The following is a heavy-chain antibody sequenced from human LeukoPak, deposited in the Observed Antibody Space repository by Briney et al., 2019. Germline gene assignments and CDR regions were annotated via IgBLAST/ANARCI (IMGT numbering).Heavy chain of an antibody. Sequence: PGGSLRLSCAASGFTFTNAWMSWVRQTPGKGLEWDGRIKSKTDGGTTDYAAPVKGRFTISRDDSKKTLYLQMNSLKTEDTAVYYCTTEGPYYDFWSGYLGYWGQGTLVTVSS. V-gene: IGHV3-15*01. J-gene: IGHJ4*02. CDR2: IKSKTDGGTT. CDR1: GFTFTNAW. CDR3: TTEGPYYDFWSGYLGY. D-gene: IGHD3-3*01.